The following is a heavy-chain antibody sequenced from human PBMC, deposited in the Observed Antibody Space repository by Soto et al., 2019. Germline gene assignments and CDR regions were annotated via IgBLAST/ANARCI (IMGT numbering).Heavy chain of an antibody. D-gene: IGHD1-26*01. J-gene: IGHJ4*01. Sequence: EVQLVESGGGLVKPGGSLRLSCAASGFSLSDYSMNWIRQAPGKGLEWVAPISSSSSFIHYAESMKGRFTISRDNAKNSLYLQMNSLSAEDTAVYYCAGSSDDGRDNWGHGTLVTVSS. CDR2: ISSSSSFI. V-gene: IGHV3-21*01. CDR3: AGSSDDGRDN. CDR1: GFSLSDYS.